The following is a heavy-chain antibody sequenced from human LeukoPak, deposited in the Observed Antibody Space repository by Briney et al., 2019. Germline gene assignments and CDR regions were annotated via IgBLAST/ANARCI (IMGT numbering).Heavy chain of an antibody. V-gene: IGHV3-21*01. CDR2: ISSSSSYI. J-gene: IGHJ4*02. CDR1: GFAFSSYS. Sequence: GGSLRLSCAASGFAFSSYSMNWVRQAPGKGLEWVSSISSSSSYIYYADSVKGRFTISRDNAKNSLYLQMNSLRAEDTAVYYCARERNRDQAMTTVVAYWGQGTLVTVSS. CDR3: ARERNRDQAMTTVVAY. D-gene: IGHD4-17*01.